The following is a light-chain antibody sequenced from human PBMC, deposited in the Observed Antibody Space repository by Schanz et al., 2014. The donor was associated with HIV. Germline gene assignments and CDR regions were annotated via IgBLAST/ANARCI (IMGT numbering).Light chain of an antibody. J-gene: IGKJ3*01. Sequence: EIVLTQSPGTLSLSPGETATLSCRASQHITNYLAWYQQKPGQAPRLLIYDASTRATGIPDRFSGSGSGTDFSLTISRLEPEDFAVYFCQQYATSAFTFGPGTKVDIK. CDR2: DAS. CDR1: QHITNY. CDR3: QQYATSAFT. V-gene: IGKV3-20*01.